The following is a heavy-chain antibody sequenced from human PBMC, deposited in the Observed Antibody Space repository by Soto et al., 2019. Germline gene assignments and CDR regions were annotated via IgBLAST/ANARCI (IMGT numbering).Heavy chain of an antibody. Sequence: EVQLVESGGDLVQPGGSLRLSCVASGFTFSSYWMHWVRQAPGKGLVWVSSISNDGSSIYADPVKGRFTISRDNAKNTLYLQMNSLRAVDTAVYYCARLPNKSPQNWGQGTLVIVSP. J-gene: IGHJ1*01. CDR2: ISNDGSS. V-gene: IGHV3-74*01. CDR1: GFTFSSYW. CDR3: ARLPNKSPQN.